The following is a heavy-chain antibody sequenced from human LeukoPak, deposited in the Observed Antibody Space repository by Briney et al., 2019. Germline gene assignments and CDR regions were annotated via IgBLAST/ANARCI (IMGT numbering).Heavy chain of an antibody. V-gene: IGHV3-7*03. Sequence: PGGSLRLSCVVSGFTFSTYWMSWVRQAPGKGLECVATIKQDGSVKNYGDSVQGRFTISRDNAKNSLYLQMNSLRAEDSALYFCAKTTSGYASSFACWGQGTLVTVSS. CDR1: GFTFSTYW. J-gene: IGHJ4*02. D-gene: IGHD1-14*01. CDR2: IKQDGSVK. CDR3: AKTTSGYASSFAC.